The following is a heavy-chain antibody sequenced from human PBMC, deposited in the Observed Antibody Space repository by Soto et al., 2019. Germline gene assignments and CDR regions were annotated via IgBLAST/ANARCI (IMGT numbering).Heavy chain of an antibody. V-gene: IGHV4-31*03. CDR2: IDDSGST. J-gene: IGHJ4*02. CDR1: GGSISSGGYY. D-gene: IGHD3-10*01. Sequence: QVQLQESGPGLVKSSQTLSLTCTVSGGSISSGGYYWSWIRQHPGKGLEWIGYIDDSGSTYYNSALKRRVTLSVDTSKNQFSLKLSSVTAADTAVYYCASATGGFDYWGQGTLVTVSS. CDR3: ASATGGFDY.